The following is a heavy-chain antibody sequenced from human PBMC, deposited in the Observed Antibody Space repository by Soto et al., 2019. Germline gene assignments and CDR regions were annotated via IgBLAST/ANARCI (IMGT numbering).Heavy chain of an antibody. J-gene: IGHJ5*02. Sequence: DVQLLESGGSLVQPGGSLRLSCSASGFIFSNYAMTWVRQAPGKGLEWVATVGSGVSKYYLDSVKGRFTISRDNSKNTAYIQMNSLRVEDTAVYYCAKCRGSGERSAYRFDAWGQGTLVTVSS. V-gene: IGHV3-23*01. CDR3: AKCRGSGERSAYRFDA. CDR2: VGSGVSK. CDR1: GFIFSNYA. D-gene: IGHD2-15*01.